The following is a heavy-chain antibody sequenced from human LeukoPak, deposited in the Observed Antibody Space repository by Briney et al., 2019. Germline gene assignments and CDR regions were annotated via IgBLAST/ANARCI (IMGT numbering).Heavy chain of an antibody. D-gene: IGHD6-13*01. CDR2: IWYDGSNK. Sequence: GGSLRLSCAASGFTFSSYSMNWVRQAPGKGLEWVAVIWYDGSNKYYADSVKGRFTISRDNSKNTLYLQMNSPRAEDTAVYYCARDQVGIAAAGTPLDYWGQGTLVTVSS. J-gene: IGHJ4*02. V-gene: IGHV3-33*08. CDR3: ARDQVGIAAAGTPLDY. CDR1: GFTFSSYS.